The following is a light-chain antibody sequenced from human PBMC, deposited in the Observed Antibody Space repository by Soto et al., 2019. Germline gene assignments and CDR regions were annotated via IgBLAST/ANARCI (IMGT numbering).Light chain of an antibody. CDR2: EVT. CDR3: SSYTSSSTVV. J-gene: IGLJ1*01. V-gene: IGLV2-14*01. CDR1: SSDVGLYNY. Sequence: QSALTQPASVSGSPGQSITISCTGTSSDVGLYNYVSWYQQHPGKAPKLMIYEVTNRPSGVSNRFSGSKSGNTASLTISGLQAEDEADYYCSSYTSSSTVVFGTGTKLTVL.